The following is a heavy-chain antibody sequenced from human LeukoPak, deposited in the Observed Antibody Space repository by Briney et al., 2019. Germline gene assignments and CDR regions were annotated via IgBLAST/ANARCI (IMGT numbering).Heavy chain of an antibody. CDR3: AKDGFLEWLAFDY. CDR2: ISGSGGST. CDR1: GFTFSSYA. V-gene: IGHV3-23*01. Sequence: PGGSLRLSCAASGFTFSSYAMSWVRQAPGKGLERVSAISGSGGSTYYADSVKGRFTISRDNSKNTLYLQMNSLRAEDTAVYYCAKDGFLEWLAFDYWGQGTLVTVSS. J-gene: IGHJ4*02. D-gene: IGHD3-3*01.